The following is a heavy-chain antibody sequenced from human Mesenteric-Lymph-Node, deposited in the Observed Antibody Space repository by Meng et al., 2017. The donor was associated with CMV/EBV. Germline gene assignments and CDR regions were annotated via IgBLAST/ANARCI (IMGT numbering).Heavy chain of an antibody. V-gene: IGHV4-39*02. CDR1: GGSISSSSYY. CDR2: IYYSGST. J-gene: IGHJ5*02. D-gene: IGHD2-2*01. Sequence: SETLSLTCTVSGGSISSSSYYWGWIRQPPGKGLEWIGSIYYSGSTYYNPSLKSRVTISVDTSKNHFSLEVTSLTAADTAVYYCARGGGTSTSLFTHDYFDPWGQGTLVTVSS. CDR3: ARGGGTSTSLFTHDYFDP.